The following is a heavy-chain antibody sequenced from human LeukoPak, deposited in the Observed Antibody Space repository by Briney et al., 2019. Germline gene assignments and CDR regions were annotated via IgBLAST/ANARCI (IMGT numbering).Heavy chain of an antibody. CDR2: IYYSGST. CDR1: GGSISSFY. V-gene: IGHV4-59*01. Sequence: TSETLSLTCSVSGGSISSFYWSWIRQPPGKGLEWIGYIYYSGSTNYNPSLKSRATISVDTSKNQFSLKLSSVTAADTAVYYCARGDSATVTTKEKYYYYMDVWGKGTTVTISS. D-gene: IGHD4-17*01. CDR3: ARGDSATVTTKEKYYYYMDV. J-gene: IGHJ6*03.